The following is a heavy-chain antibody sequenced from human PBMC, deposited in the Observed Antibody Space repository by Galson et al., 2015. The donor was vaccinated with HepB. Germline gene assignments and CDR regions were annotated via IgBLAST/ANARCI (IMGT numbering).Heavy chain of an antibody. D-gene: IGHD2-21*02. J-gene: IGHJ4*02. CDR3: AGNCGSDCYPTFDY. V-gene: IGHV4-31*03. CDR1: GGSISSDGYY. CDR2: IYYSGST. Sequence: TLSLTCTVSGGSISSDGYYWSWIRQHPEKGLEWIGYIYYSGSTHYNPSLKSRITMSLDTSKNQFSLKLSSVTAADTAIYYCAGNCGSDCYPTFDYWGQGTLVTVSS.